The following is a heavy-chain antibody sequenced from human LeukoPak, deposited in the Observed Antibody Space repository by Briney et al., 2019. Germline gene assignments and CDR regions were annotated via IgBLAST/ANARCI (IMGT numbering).Heavy chain of an antibody. CDR3: ARLMPMVLTGQRYFYHPLDV. V-gene: IGHV4-59*01. CDR1: GGSISSYY. Sequence: SETLSLTCTVSGGSISSYYWSWIRQPPGKGLEWIGYIYYSGSTNYNPSLKSRVTISVDTSKNQFSLKLSSVTAADTAVYYCARLMPMVLTGQRYFYHPLDVWGKGPRSPSPQ. CDR2: IYYSGST. J-gene: IGHJ6*01. D-gene: IGHD3-9*01.